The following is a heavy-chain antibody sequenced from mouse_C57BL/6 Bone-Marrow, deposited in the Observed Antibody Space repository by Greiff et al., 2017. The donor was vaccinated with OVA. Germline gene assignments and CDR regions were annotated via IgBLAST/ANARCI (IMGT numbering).Heavy chain of an antibody. V-gene: IGHV1-39*01. CDR1: GYSFTDYN. Sequence: VQLKESGPELVKPGASVKISCTASGYSFTDYNMNWVKQSNGKSLEWIGVINPNYGTTSSNQKFKGKATLTVDQSSSTAYMQLNSLTSEDSAVYYWARILDGSSFYYAMDYWGQGTSVTVSS. CDR2: INPNYGTT. J-gene: IGHJ4*01. D-gene: IGHD1-1*01. CDR3: ARILDGSSFYYAMDY.